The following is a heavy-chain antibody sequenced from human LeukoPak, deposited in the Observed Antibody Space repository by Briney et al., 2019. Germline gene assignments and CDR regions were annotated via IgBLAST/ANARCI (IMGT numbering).Heavy chain of an antibody. D-gene: IGHD6-19*01. J-gene: IGHJ5*02. CDR3: ARGSSGWVLPNNWFDP. V-gene: IGHV3-69-1*01. Sequence: GGSLRLSCAASGFTFSDYFMSWIRQAPGKGLEWLSHISSSGTGYYTDSVKGRATISRDNAKNTLYLQMNSLRAEDTAVYYCARGSSGWVLPNNWFDPWGQGTLVTVSS. CDR2: ISSSGTG. CDR1: GFTFSDYF.